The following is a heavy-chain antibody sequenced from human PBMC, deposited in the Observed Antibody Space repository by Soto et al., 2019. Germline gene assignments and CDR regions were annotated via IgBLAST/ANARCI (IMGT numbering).Heavy chain of an antibody. CDR1: GGSISSSSYY. CDR3: ARGPYDTYYYDSSGYYIFDP. D-gene: IGHD3-22*01. Sequence: SETLSLTCTVSGGSISSSSYYWGWIRQPPGKGLEWIGSIYYSGSTYYNPSLKSRVTISVDTSKNQFSLKLSSVTAADTAVYYCARGPYDTYYYDSSGYYIFDPWGQGTLVTVSS. J-gene: IGHJ5*02. V-gene: IGHV4-39*07. CDR2: IYYSGST.